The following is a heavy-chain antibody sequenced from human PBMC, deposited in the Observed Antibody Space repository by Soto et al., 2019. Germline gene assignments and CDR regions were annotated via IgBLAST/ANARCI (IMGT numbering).Heavy chain of an antibody. CDR2: IIPIFGTA. CDR3: ASTPPGLYGSSTSCYEGYFDY. CDR1: GGTFSSYA. D-gene: IGHD2-2*01. V-gene: IGHV1-69*01. J-gene: IGHJ4*02. Sequence: QVQLVQSGPEVKKPGSSVKVSCKASGGTFSSYAISWVRQAPGQGLEWMGGIIPIFGTANYAQQFQRRVTITADESTGPAYMDLSSLKSEDTAVYYCASTPPGLYGSSTSCYEGYFDYLGQGTLVTVSS.